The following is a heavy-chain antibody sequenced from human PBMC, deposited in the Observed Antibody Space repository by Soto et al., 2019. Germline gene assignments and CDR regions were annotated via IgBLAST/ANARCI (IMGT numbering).Heavy chain of an antibody. Sequence: ETLSLTCTVSGGSISSYYWSWIRQPPGKGLEWIGYIYYSGSTNYNPSLKSRVTISVDTSKNQFSLKLSSVTAADTAVYYCARRAVGGIVVVPAALLDAFDIWGQGTMVTVSS. CDR1: GGSISSYY. V-gene: IGHV4-59*01. CDR2: IYYSGST. D-gene: IGHD2-2*01. J-gene: IGHJ3*02. CDR3: ARRAVGGIVVVPAALLDAFDI.